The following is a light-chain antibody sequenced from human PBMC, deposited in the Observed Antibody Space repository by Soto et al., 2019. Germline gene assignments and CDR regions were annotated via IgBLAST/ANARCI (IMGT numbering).Light chain of an antibody. CDR3: QHYGTSAL. J-gene: IGKJ3*01. V-gene: IGKV3-20*01. CDR2: GAS. CDR1: ESVSTSY. Sequence: EIVLTQSPGTLSLSPGERATLSCRASESVSTSYLAWYQQKPGQAPRLLIYGASGRATGIPDRFSVSASGTDFTLTISSLELDDFEVYYCQHYGTSALFGPGTKVDIK.